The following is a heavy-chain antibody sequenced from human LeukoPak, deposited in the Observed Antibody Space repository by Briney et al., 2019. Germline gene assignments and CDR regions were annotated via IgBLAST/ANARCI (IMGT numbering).Heavy chain of an antibody. CDR2: LYAVGTT. CDR1: GFTVSSYC. CDR3: ARSASSGLVNGFDV. J-gene: IGHJ3*01. D-gene: IGHD6-6*01. V-gene: IGHV3-53*05. Sequence: GGALRLSWAASGFTVSSYCLTWVRQAPGKGLEWVSLLYAVGTTYYADSVKGRFTISRDSSENTLYLHMHSLGPADTAVYFCARSASSGLVNGFDVWGQGTMVTVSS.